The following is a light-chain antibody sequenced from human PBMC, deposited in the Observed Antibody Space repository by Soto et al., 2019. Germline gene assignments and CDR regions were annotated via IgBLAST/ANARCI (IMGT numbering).Light chain of an antibody. CDR1: QSVFYSSNNKNS. CDR3: QQYYSAPPWT. Sequence: DIVMTQSPDSLAVSLGERATINCKSSQSVFYSSNNKNSLAWYQQKAGQPPKLLIYWASTRESGVPDRFSGSGSGTDFTLTISNLQADDVAIYYCQQYYSAPPWTFDQGTKVEIK. V-gene: IGKV4-1*01. J-gene: IGKJ1*01. CDR2: WAS.